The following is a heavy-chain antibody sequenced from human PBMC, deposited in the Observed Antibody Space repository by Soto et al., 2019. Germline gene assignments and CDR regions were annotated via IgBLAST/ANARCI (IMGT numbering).Heavy chain of an antibody. J-gene: IGHJ3*02. V-gene: IGHV6-1*01. CDR2: TYYRSKWYN. D-gene: IGHD4-17*01. CDR3: ARERYGDYGRGTFDI. Sequence: PSQTLSLTCAISGDSVSNNSTAWNWIRQSPSRGLEWLGRTYYRSKWYNDYAVSVKSRVIINPDTSKNQFSLQLSSVTPEDTAVYYCARERYGDYGRGTFDIWGQGTMVTVSS. CDR1: GDSVSNNSTA.